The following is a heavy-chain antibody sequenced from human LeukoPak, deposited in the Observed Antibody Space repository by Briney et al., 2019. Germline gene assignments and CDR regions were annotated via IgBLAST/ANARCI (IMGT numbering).Heavy chain of an antibody. CDR3: AKEGVTIFGVVIRPFDY. CDR1: GFTFSSYG. CDR2: IRYDGSNK. D-gene: IGHD3-3*01. V-gene: IGHV3-30*02. Sequence: GGSLRLSCAASGFTFSSYGMHWVRQAPGKGLEWVSFIRYDGSNKYYADSVKGRFTISRGNSKNTLYLQMNSLRAEDTAVYYCAKEGVTIFGVVIRPFDYWGQGTLVTVSS. J-gene: IGHJ4*02.